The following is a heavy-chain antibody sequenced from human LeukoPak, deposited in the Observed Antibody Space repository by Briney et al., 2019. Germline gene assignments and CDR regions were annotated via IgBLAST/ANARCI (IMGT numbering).Heavy chain of an antibody. V-gene: IGHV1-69*04. D-gene: IGHD3-3*01. J-gene: IGHJ3*02. CDR3: ARDLYLLFASSNAFDI. Sequence: KFQGRVTITADKSTSTAYMELSSLRSEDTAVYYCARDLYLLFASSNAFDIWGQGTMVTVSS.